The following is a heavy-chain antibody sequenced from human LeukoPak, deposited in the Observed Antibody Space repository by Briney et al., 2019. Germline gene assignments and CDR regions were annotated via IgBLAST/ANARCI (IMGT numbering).Heavy chain of an antibody. Sequence: SETPSLTCTVSGGSISSSSYYWGWIRQPPGKGLEWIGSIYYSGSTYYNPSLKSRVTISVDTSKNQFSLKLSSVTAADTAVYYCASRRLTGTAGYFDYWGQGTLVTVSS. CDR3: ASRRLTGTAGYFDY. J-gene: IGHJ4*02. V-gene: IGHV4-39*01. D-gene: IGHD1/OR15-1a*01. CDR2: IYYSGST. CDR1: GGSISSSSYY.